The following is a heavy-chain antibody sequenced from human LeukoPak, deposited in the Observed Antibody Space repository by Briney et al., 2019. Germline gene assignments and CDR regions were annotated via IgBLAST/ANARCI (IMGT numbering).Heavy chain of an antibody. D-gene: IGHD3-22*01. Sequence: ASVKVSCKASGYTFTSYYIHWVRQAPGQGLEWVGIINPSGGSTNYARKFQGRITMTRDTSTSTVYMELSSLRSEDTAVYYCAREAERITMIVVAKNNNWFDPWGQGTLVTVSS. J-gene: IGHJ5*02. CDR3: AREAERITMIVVAKNNNWFDP. CDR1: GYTFTSYY. V-gene: IGHV1-46*01. CDR2: INPSGGST.